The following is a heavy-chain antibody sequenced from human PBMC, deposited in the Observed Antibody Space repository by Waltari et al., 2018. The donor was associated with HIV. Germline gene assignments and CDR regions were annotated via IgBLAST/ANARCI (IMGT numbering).Heavy chain of an antibody. CDR1: GFTVTDCY. J-gene: IGHJ6*02. CDR2: ISSGGGTI. D-gene: IGHD1-26*01. V-gene: IGHV3-11*01. CDR3: VRHSGSYYRYDGMDV. Sequence: QVQLVDSGGGLVKPGGSLRLSCEASGFTVTDCYSSWIRKAPGKGLEWVSTISSGGGTISYADSVKGRFIISRDNPKKSIYLQMNSLTAEDTAVYYCVRHSGSYYRYDGMDVWGQGTTVTVSS.